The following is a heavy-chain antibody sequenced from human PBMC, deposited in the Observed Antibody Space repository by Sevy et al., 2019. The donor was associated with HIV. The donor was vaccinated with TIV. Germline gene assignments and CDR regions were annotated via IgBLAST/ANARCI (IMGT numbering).Heavy chain of an antibody. J-gene: IGHJ3*02. Sequence: SETLSLTCTVSGGSINSDHWNWIRQPPGKGLEWIGYVYYTGGTNYNPSLKNRVTISVDRTNNQFSLKQTSVTAADTAEYYCARRNDFDIWGQGTMVTVSS. V-gene: IGHV4-59*08. CDR3: ARRNDFDI. CDR1: GGSINSDH. CDR2: VYYTGGT.